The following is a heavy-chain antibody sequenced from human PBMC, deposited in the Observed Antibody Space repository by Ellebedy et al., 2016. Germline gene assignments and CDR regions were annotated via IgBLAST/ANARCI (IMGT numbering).Heavy chain of an antibody. V-gene: IGHV1-8*01. Sequence: ASVKVSCXTSGYSFSSYDINWLRQATGRGLEWLGWMNPNTGEATAAQNFQDRVTMNRNSSLRTAYLELSSLTFDDTAMYYCTRWGVPAGMDYWGQGTLVTVSS. J-gene: IGHJ4*02. CDR3: TRWGVPAGMDY. D-gene: IGHD2-2*01. CDR2: MNPNTGEA. CDR1: GYSFSSYD.